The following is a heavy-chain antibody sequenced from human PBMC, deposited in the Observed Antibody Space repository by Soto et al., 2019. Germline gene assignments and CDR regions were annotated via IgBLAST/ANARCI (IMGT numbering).Heavy chain of an antibody. V-gene: IGHV4-59*12. CDR2: IYYSGST. CDR3: ARAILTGYYNVIAAFDI. CDR1: GGSISRYY. D-gene: IGHD3-9*01. J-gene: IGHJ3*02. Sequence: ESLSLTCTVSGGSISRYYWSWIRHPPGKGLEWIGYIYYSGSTNYNPSLKSRVTISVDTSKNQFSLKLSSVTAADTAVYYCARAILTGYYNVIAAFDIWGQGTMVTVSS.